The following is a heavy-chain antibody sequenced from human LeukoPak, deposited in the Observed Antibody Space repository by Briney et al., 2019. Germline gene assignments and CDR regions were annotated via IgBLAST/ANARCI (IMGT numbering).Heavy chain of an antibody. D-gene: IGHD6-13*01. CDR2: ISSSSGTI. CDR1: GFTFSSYH. V-gene: IGHV3-48*02. CDR3: ARGGSSCFDS. J-gene: IGHJ4*02. Sequence: GGSLGLSCAASGFTFSSYHINWVRQAQGKGLEWVSYISSSSGTIYYADSVKGRFTTSRDNAKNSLYLQMNNLRDEDTAVYYCARGGSSCFDSWGQGTLVTVSS.